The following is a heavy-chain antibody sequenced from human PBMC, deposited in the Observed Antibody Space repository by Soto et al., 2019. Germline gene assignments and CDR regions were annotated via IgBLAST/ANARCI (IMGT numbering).Heavy chain of an antibody. D-gene: IGHD4-17*01. J-gene: IGHJ4*02. V-gene: IGHV3-23*01. CDR3: AKPSYSGDYAGSFDS. CDR1: PFTFNNYA. Sequence: TRRLPWSPAPFTFNNYASNWVRPAPGNVLQWVSGISGRCGNTFYADSMKCRFTISRDNYKIIVYLQMTNLRVDDTAIYYCAKPSYSGDYAGSFDSWGQGTMVTVSS. CDR2: ISGRCGNT.